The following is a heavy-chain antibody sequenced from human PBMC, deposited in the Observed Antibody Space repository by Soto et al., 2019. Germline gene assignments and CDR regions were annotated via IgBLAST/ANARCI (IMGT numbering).Heavy chain of an antibody. V-gene: IGHV4-59*01. J-gene: IGHJ1*01. CDR1: GGSISSYY. CDR2: IYYSGST. CDR3: ARGTVTTAEYFQH. Sequence: QVQLQESGPGLVKPSETLSLTCTVSGGSISSYYWSWIRQPPGKGLEWIGYIYYSGSTNYNPSLKSRVTLSVDTSKNQCSLKLSSVTAADTAVYYCARGTVTTAEYFQHWGQGTLVTVSS. D-gene: IGHD4-17*01.